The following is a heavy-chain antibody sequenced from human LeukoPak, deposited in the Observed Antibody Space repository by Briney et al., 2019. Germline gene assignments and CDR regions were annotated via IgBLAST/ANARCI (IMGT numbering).Heavy chain of an antibody. V-gene: IGHV3-53*01. CDR1: GFTVNSNY. CDR3: ARGGGYYPIDY. CDR2: LYSDGRT. J-gene: IGHJ4*02. Sequence: GGSLRLSCAASGFTVNSNYMNWVRQAPGKGLEWVSVLYSDGRTYYADSVKGRFTISRDTSKNTLYLQVNSLRAEDTAVYYWARGGGYYPIDYWGQGTLVTVSS. D-gene: IGHD2-15*01.